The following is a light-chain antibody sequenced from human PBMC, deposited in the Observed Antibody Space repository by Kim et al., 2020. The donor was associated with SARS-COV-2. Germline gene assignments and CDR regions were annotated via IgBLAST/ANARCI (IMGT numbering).Light chain of an antibody. CDR1: QSSTNN. CDR2: GAL. Sequence: SASVGNTMTITCLTSQSSTNNLHWYQQKAGRATQLLIYGALTLQSGVPSRFSARGYGTVFALTISSLQPEDSATYYCQQSYRVPLTFGGGTKLEI. J-gene: IGKJ4*01. V-gene: IGKV1-39*01. CDR3: QQSYRVPLT.